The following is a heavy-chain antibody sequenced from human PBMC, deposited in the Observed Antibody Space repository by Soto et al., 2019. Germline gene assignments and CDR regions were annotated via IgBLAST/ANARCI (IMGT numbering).Heavy chain of an antibody. CDR3: ARGLPSMVRGVINSFDY. D-gene: IGHD3-10*01. CDR1: GFTFSSYW. CDR2: IKQDGSEK. Sequence: GGSLRLSCAASGFTFSSYWMSWVRQAPGKGLEWVANIKQDGSEKYYVDSVKGRFTISRDNAKNSLYLQMNSLRAEDTAVYYCARGLPSMVRGVINSFDYWGQGTLVTVSS. V-gene: IGHV3-7*05. J-gene: IGHJ4*02.